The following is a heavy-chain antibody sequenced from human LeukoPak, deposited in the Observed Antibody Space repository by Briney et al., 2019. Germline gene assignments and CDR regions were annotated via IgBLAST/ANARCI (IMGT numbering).Heavy chain of an antibody. J-gene: IGHJ4*02. D-gene: IGHD5-18*01. V-gene: IGHV4-59*01. CDR2: IYYSGST. Sequence: AETLSLTCTVSGGSISSYYWSWIRQPPGKGLEWIGYIYYSGSTNDNPSLKSRVTMSLDTSKNQFSLKLSSVTAADTAVYYCARRLRGYTYGPFEDWGQGTQFTVSS. CDR3: ARRLRGYTYGPFED. CDR1: GGSISSYY.